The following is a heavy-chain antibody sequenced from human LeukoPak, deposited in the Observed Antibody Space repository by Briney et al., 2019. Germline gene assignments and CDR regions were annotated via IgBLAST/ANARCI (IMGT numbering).Heavy chain of an antibody. D-gene: IGHD3-9*01. V-gene: IGHV3-21*01. J-gene: IGHJ4*02. Sequence: GGSLRLSCAASGFTFSSYSMNWVRQAPGKGLEWVSSISSSSSYIYYADSVKGRFAISRDNAKNSLYLQMNSLRAEDTAVYYCARGYDILTALTGYWGQGTLVTVSS. CDR3: ARGYDILTALTGY. CDR2: ISSSSSYI. CDR1: GFTFSSYS.